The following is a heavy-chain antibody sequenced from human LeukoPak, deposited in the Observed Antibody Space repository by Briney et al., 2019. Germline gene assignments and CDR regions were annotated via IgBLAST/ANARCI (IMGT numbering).Heavy chain of an antibody. CDR2: ISSRSSDI. D-gene: IGHD3-16*02. CDR1: GFSFSTYS. J-gene: IGHJ4*01. V-gene: IGHV3-21*01. CDR3: AKSREEDDYVWGSFRPYFDS. Sequence: GESLRLSCEASGFSFSTYSMNWVRQAPGKGLEWISYISSRSSDIYYADSVKGRFTISRDNAENSLYLQIHSLRAEDTAVYYCAKSREEDDYVWGSFRPYFDSWGQGTLVTVSS.